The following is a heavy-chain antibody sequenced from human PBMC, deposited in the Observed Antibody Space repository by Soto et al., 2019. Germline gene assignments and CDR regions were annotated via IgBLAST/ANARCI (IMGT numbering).Heavy chain of an antibody. V-gene: IGHV4-34*01. D-gene: IGHD1-26*01. J-gene: IGHJ6*02. Sequence: QVQLQQWGAGLLKPSETLSLTCAVYGGSFSGYYWSWIRQPPGKGLEWIGEINHSGSTNYNPSLKSRVTISVDTSKNQFALKLSSVTAADTAVYYWAIGPRPYSGSYVIVHYYYGMDVWGQGTTVTVSS. CDR1: GGSFSGYY. CDR3: AIGPRPYSGSYVIVHYYYGMDV. CDR2: INHSGST.